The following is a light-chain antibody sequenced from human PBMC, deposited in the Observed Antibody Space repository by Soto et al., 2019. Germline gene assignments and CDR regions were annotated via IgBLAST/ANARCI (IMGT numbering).Light chain of an antibody. CDR1: SSDVGGYNY. V-gene: IGLV2-11*01. CDR2: DVS. Sequence: QSARTQPRSVSGSPGQSVTISCTGTSSDVGGYNYVSWYQQHPGKVPKLMIYDVSKRPSGVPDRFSGSKSGNTASLTISGLQAGDEADYYCCSYAGSYTHVFGSGTKLTVL. CDR3: CSYAGSYTHV. J-gene: IGLJ1*01.